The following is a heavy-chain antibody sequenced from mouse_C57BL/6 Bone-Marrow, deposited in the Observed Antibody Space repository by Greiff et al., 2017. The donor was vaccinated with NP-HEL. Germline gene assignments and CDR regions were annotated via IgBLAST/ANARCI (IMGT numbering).Heavy chain of an antibody. J-gene: IGHJ2*01. CDR1: GFTFSSYA. CDR2: ISSGGDYI. V-gene: IGHV5-9-1*02. CDR3: TRGSIYYYDSVY. D-gene: IGHD1-1*01. Sequence: EVQGVESGEGLVKPGGSLKLSCAASGFTFSSYAMSWVRQTPEKRLEWVAYISSGGDYIYYADTVKGRFTISRDNARNTLYLQMSSLKSEDTAMYYCTRGSIYYYDSVYWGQGTTLTVSS.